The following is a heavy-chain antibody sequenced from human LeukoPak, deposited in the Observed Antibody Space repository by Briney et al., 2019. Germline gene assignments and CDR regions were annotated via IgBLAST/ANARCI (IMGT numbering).Heavy chain of an antibody. CDR2: IYYSGST. CDR3: ARTPLWFGREDAFDI. D-gene: IGHD3-10*01. J-gene: IGHJ3*02. CDR1: GGSISSYY. Sequence: KTSETLSLTCTVSGGSISSYYWSWIRQPPGKGLEWIGYIYYSGSTNYNRSLKSRVTISVDTSKNQFSLKLSSVTAADTAVYYCARTPLWFGREDAFDIWGQGTMVTVSS. V-gene: IGHV4-59*01.